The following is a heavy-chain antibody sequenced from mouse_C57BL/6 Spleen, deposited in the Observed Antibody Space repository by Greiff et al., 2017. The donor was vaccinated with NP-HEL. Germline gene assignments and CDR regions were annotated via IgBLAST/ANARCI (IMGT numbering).Heavy chain of an antibody. Sequence: QVQLKESGPGLVQPSQSLSITCTVSGFSLTSYGVHWVRQSPGKGLEWLGVIWSGGSTDYNAAFISRLSISKDNSKSQVFFKMNSLQADDTAIYYCARKVGVEDLLLAMDYWGQGTSVTVSS. V-gene: IGHV2-2*01. CDR1: GFSLTSYG. J-gene: IGHJ4*01. D-gene: IGHD1-1*02. CDR3: ARKVGVEDLLLAMDY. CDR2: IWSGGST.